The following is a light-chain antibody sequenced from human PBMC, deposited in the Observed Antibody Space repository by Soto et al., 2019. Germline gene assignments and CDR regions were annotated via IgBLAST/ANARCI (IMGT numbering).Light chain of an antibody. Sequence: EIVLTQSPGNLSLSPGERATLSCRASQSVSSSYLAWYQQKPGQAPRLLIYGASSRATGIPDRFSGSGSGRDCTLTISGLEPEDFAVYYCQQYGSSITFGQGTRLEIK. CDR3: QQYGSSIT. CDR2: GAS. J-gene: IGKJ5*01. CDR1: QSVSSSY. V-gene: IGKV3-20*01.